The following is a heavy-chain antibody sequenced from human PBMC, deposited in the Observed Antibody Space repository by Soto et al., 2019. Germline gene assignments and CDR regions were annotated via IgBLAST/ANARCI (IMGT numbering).Heavy chain of an antibody. D-gene: IGHD3-22*01. Sequence: SETLSLTCTVSGGSISSGGYYWSWIRQHPGKGLEWIGYIYYSGNTYYNPSLKSRVTISVDTSKNQFSLKLSSVTAADTAVYYCATGFTYYYDSSCSRLGYWGQGTLVTVSS. V-gene: IGHV4-31*03. CDR1: GGSISSGGYY. J-gene: IGHJ4*02. CDR2: IYYSGNT. CDR3: ATGFTYYYDSSCSRLGY.